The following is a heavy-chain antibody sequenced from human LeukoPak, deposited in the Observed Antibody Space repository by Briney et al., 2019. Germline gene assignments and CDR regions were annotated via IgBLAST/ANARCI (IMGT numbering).Heavy chain of an antibody. CDR1: GGSISSSSYY. Sequence: SETLSLTCNVSGGSISSSSYYWGWIRQPPGKGLEWIGSIYCSGSTYYNPSLKSRVTISVDTSKNQFSLKLSSETAADTAVYYCARSPNSGYDPFDYWGQGTLVTVSS. D-gene: IGHD5-12*01. V-gene: IGHV4-39*01. CDR2: IYCSGST. CDR3: ARSPNSGYDPFDY. J-gene: IGHJ4*02.